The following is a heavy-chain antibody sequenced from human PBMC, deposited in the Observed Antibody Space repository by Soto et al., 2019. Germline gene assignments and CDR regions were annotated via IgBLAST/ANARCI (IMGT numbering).Heavy chain of an antibody. V-gene: IGHV3-48*02. Sequence: EVQLVESGGGLVQPGGSLRLSCAASGFTFSSYSMNWVRQAPGKGLEWVSYISSSSSTIYYADSMKGRFTISRDNAKNSLYLQMNSLRDEDTAVYYCARENYGDYLNWFDPWGQGTLVTVSS. CDR1: GFTFSSYS. CDR3: ARENYGDYLNWFDP. D-gene: IGHD4-17*01. CDR2: ISSSSSTI. J-gene: IGHJ5*02.